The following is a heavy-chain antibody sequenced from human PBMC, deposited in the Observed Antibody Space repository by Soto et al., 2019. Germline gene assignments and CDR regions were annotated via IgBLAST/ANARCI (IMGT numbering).Heavy chain of an antibody. V-gene: IGHV3-30*18. D-gene: IGHD6-19*01. J-gene: IGHJ4*02. Sequence: QVQLVESGGGVVQPGRSLRLSCEVSGFTFSNYGMHWVRQAPGKGLEWMAVISYDGSHQYYADSVKGRFTISRDNSQNTLYLQLNSLRTEDTAVYHCAKEGRSGAVTGYFDYWGQGTLVTVSS. CDR3: AKEGRSGAVTGYFDY. CDR1: GFTFSNYG. CDR2: ISYDGSHQ.